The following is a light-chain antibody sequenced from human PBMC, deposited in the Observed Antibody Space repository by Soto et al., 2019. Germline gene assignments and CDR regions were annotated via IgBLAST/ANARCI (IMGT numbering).Light chain of an antibody. CDR2: GAS. CDR1: QSVSSN. CDR3: QQXNNGXQIT. J-gene: IGKJ5*01. V-gene: IGKV3-15*01. Sequence: PGERVTLSCRASQSVSSNLAWYQQKPGQAPRLLIYGASTRATGIPARFSGSGSWTEFTLTVSSLQSEDFAVYYXQQXNNGXQITXGXGTRL.